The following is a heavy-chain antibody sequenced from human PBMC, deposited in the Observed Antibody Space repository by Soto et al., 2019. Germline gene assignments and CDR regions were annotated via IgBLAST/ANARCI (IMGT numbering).Heavy chain of an antibody. CDR2: IYPGDSDT. D-gene: IGHD2-2*01. CDR1: GYSFTSFW. Sequence: GESLKISCKGYGYSFTSFWIAWVRQMPGKGLECMGIIYPGDSDTRYSPSFQGQVTISADKSISTAYLQWSSLKASDTAMYYCARREGSSGVDVWGQGTTVTAP. V-gene: IGHV5-51*01. CDR3: ARREGSSGVDV. J-gene: IGHJ6*02.